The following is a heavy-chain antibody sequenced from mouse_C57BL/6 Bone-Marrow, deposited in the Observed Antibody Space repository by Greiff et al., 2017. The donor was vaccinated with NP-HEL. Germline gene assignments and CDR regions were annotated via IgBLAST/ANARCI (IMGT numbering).Heavy chain of an antibody. Sequence: EVKLMESGGDLVKPGGSLKLSCAASGFTFSSYGMSWVRQTPDKRLEWVATISSGGSYTYYPDSVKGRFTISRDNAKNTLYLQMSSLKSEDTAMYYCARPVYYYGSSYGYWYFDVWGTGTTVTVSS. D-gene: IGHD1-1*01. V-gene: IGHV5-6*01. CDR3: ARPVYYYGSSYGYWYFDV. J-gene: IGHJ1*03. CDR2: ISSGGSYT. CDR1: GFTFSSYG.